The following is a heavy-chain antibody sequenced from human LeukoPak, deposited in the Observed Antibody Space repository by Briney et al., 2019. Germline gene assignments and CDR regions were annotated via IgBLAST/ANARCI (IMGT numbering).Heavy chain of an antibody. D-gene: IGHD3-22*01. CDR2: IYPGDSDT. Sequence: GESLNISCEGSGYSFTSYWIGWVRQMPGKGLGWMGIIYPGDSDTRYSPSFQGQVSISADKSISSAYLQWNTLKASDTAMYYCARLRSGYYYDAFDIWGQGTMVTVSS. CDR1: GYSFTSYW. CDR3: ARLRSGYYYDAFDI. J-gene: IGHJ3*02. V-gene: IGHV5-51*01.